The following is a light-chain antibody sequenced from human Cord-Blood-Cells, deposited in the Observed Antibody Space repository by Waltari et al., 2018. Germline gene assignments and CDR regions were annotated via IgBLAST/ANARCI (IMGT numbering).Light chain of an antibody. CDR1: RSAVGGYNY. J-gene: IGLJ3*02. Sequence: QSALTQPASVSGSPGQSITISCTGTRSAVGGYNYFSWYQQHPGKAPKLMIYDVSNRPSGVSNRFSGSKSGNTASLTISGLQAEDEADYYCSSYTSSSTWVFGGGTKLTVL. CDR3: SSYTSSSTWV. V-gene: IGLV2-14*01. CDR2: DVS.